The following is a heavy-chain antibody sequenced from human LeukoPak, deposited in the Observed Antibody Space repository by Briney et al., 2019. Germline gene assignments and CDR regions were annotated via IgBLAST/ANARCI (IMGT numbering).Heavy chain of an antibody. CDR1: GYTFTGYY. CDR3: ARQMWGAVLGWQTNWFDP. Sequence: ASVKVSCKASGYTFTGYYMHWVRQAPGQGLEWMGWINPNSGGTNYAQKFQGRVTMTRDTSISTAYMELSRLRSDDTAVYHCARQMWGAVLGWQTNWFDPWGQGTLVTVSS. CDR2: INPNSGGT. J-gene: IGHJ5*02. D-gene: IGHD5-24*01. V-gene: IGHV1-2*02.